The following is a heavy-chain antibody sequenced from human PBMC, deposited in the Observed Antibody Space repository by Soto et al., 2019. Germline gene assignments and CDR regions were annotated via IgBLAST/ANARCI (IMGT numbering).Heavy chain of an antibody. J-gene: IGHJ6*02. CDR2: ISGSGGST. CDR3: AKHITSMNIAAAVGYYYYGMDV. D-gene: IGHD6-13*01. V-gene: IGHV3-23*01. CDR1: GFTFSSYA. Sequence: GGSLRLSCAASGFTFSSYAMSWVRQAPGKGLEWVSAISGSGGSTYYADSVKGRFTISRDNSKNTLYLQMNSLRAEDTAVYYCAKHITSMNIAAAVGYYYYGMDVWGQGTTVTVSS.